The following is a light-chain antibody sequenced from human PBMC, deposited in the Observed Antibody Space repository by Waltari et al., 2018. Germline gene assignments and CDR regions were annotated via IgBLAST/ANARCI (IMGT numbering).Light chain of an antibody. V-gene: IGLV3-19*01. CDR2: DKN. CDR1: SLRSYY. J-gene: IGLJ2*01. CDR3: HSRDASGVAGS. Sequence: SSELTQDPAVSVAMGQTVRITCQGDSLRSYYASWYQQRPGQAPILGIYDKNNRPSGVPYRFSGSSSHNTVSLTITGAQAEDEASYYCHSRDASGVAGSFGGGTKLTVL.